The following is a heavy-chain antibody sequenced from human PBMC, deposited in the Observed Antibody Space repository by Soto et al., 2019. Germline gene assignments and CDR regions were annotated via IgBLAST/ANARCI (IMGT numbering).Heavy chain of an antibody. Sequence: SETLPLTCTVSGGSISSGGYYWSWIRQHPGKGLEWIGYIYYSGSTYYNPSLKSRVTISVDTSKNQFSLKLSSVTAADTAVYYCARDRYDFWSGQLYYFDYWGQGTLVTVSS. D-gene: IGHD3-3*01. V-gene: IGHV4-31*03. CDR1: GGSISSGGYY. CDR2: IYYSGST. J-gene: IGHJ4*02. CDR3: ARDRYDFWSGQLYYFDY.